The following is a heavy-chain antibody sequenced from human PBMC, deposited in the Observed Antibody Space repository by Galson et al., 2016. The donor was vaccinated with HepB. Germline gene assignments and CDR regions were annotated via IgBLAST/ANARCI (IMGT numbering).Heavy chain of an antibody. J-gene: IGHJ4*02. Sequence: SLRLSCAASGFTFTAYSMTWVRQDPGKGLEWVSFISSSTNYIYYADSLKGRFTISRDNAKNSVYLQMNSLRAEDTAVYYCARERYKRQIDFWGQGTLVTVSS. V-gene: IGHV3-21*01. CDR3: ARERYKRQIDF. CDR1: GFTFTAYS. CDR2: ISSSTNYI. D-gene: IGHD1-1*01.